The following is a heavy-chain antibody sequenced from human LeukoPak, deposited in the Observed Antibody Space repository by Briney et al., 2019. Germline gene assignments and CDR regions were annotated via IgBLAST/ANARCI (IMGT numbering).Heavy chain of an antibody. CDR2: IYHSGST. Sequence: PSETLSLTCAVSGGSLSSGGYSWRWIRQPPGKGLEWIGYIYHSGSTYYNPSLKSRVTISVDRSKNQFSLKLSSVTAADTAVYYCARDRVLGYYYYGMDVWGQGTTVTVSS. CDR1: GGSLSSGGYS. CDR3: ARDRVLGYYYYGMDV. D-gene: IGHD2-15*01. J-gene: IGHJ6*02. V-gene: IGHV4-30-2*01.